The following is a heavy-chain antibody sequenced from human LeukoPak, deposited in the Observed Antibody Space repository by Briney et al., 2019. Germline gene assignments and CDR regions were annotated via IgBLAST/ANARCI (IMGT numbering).Heavy chain of an antibody. V-gene: IGHV4-4*07. J-gene: IGHJ4*02. CDR3: ARGGGVGKGIYYFDY. Sequence: SETLSLTCTASGGSISSYYWSWIRQPAGKGLEWIGRIYTSGSTNYNPSLKSRVTMSVDTSKNQFSLKLSSVTAADTAVDYCARGGGVGKGIYYFDYWGQGPLVTVSS. CDR1: GGSISSYY. D-gene: IGHD6-13*01. CDR2: IYTSGST.